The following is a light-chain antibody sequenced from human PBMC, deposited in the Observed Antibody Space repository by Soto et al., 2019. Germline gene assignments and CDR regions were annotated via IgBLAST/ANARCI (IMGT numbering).Light chain of an antibody. CDR2: SNK. J-gene: IGLJ1*01. Sequence: SVLTXPSSASGTPGQSVTISCSGSRSNIGGNHVSWYQQFPGTAPKLLIYSNKQRASGVPDRFSGSRSGTSASLVISGLHSEDEAEYFCSAWDDSLRSNIFGSGTKVTVL. V-gene: IGLV1-44*01. CDR1: RSNIGGNH. CDR3: SAWDDSLRSNI.